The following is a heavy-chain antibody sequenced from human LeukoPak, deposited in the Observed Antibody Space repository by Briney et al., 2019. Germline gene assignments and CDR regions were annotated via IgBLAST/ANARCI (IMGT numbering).Heavy chain of an antibody. Sequence: GGSLRLSCAASGFTFSSYGMHWVRQAPGKGLEWVAVIWYDGSNKYYADSAKGRFTISRDNSKNTLYLQMNSLRAEDTAVYYCARDYYDSSGYYYYFDYWGQGTLVTVSS. J-gene: IGHJ4*02. D-gene: IGHD3-22*01. CDR1: GFTFSSYG. CDR2: IWYDGSNK. V-gene: IGHV3-33*01. CDR3: ARDYYDSSGYYYYFDY.